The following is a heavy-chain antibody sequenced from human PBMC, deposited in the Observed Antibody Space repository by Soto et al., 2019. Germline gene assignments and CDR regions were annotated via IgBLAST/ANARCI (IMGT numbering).Heavy chain of an antibody. CDR3: AYRPRVGAAI. CDR2: ISHSGST. J-gene: IGHJ4*02. V-gene: IGHV4-4*02. Sequence: QVQLQESGPGLVKPSGTLSLTCGVFGGSISNSNWWSWVRQPPGGGLECVGAISHSGSTNYHSSLMSRVTISLDKVTSQFSLKLPSVTAADTAVYYCAYRPRVGAAIWGQGTLVHVSS. D-gene: IGHD2-15*01. CDR1: GGSISNSNW.